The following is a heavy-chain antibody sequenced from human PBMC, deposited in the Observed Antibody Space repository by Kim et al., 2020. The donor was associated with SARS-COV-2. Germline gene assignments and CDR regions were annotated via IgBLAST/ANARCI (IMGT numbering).Heavy chain of an antibody. CDR3: TTEPIPEPLDY. CDR2: T. J-gene: IGHJ4*02. V-gene: IGHV3-15*01. Sequence: TDYAAPVKGRFTISRDDSKNTLYLQMNSLKTEDTAVYYCTTEPIPEPLDYWGQGTLVTVSS. D-gene: IGHD2-2*02.